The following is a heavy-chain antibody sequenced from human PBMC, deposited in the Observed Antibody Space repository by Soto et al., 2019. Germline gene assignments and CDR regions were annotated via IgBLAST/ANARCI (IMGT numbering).Heavy chain of an antibody. CDR3: ARMTVPGDYFDY. CDR1: GYTFTSYY. Sequence: ASVKVSCKASGYTFTSYYMHWVRQAPGQGLEWMGIINPSGGSTSYAQKFQGRVTMTRDTSTSTVYMELSSLRSEDTAVYYCARMTVPGDYFDYWGQGTLVTASS. CDR2: INPSGGST. V-gene: IGHV1-46*01. J-gene: IGHJ4*02. D-gene: IGHD4-17*01.